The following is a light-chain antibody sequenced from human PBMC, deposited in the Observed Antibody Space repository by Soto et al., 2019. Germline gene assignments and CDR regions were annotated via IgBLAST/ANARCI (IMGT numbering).Light chain of an antibody. Sequence: DIQMTQSPSSLSASVGDRVTITCRASQSISNYLNWYQQKPGKAPKLLMYAASSLQSGVPSRFSGSGSGTDFTLTISSLQPEDFATYYCQQSYSTPRTVGQGNKVEI. CDR1: QSISNY. CDR3: QQSYSTPRT. CDR2: AAS. J-gene: IGKJ1*01. V-gene: IGKV1-39*01.